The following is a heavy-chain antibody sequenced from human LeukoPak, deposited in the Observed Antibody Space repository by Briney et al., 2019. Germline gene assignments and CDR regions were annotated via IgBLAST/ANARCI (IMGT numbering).Heavy chain of an antibody. V-gene: IGHV4-34*01. CDR1: GGSFSGYY. Sequence: SETLSLTCAVYGGSFSGYYWSWIRQPPGKGLEWIGEINHSGSTNYNPSLKSRVTISVDTSKNQFSLKLSSVTAADTAVYYCARHSSGWSPLRPWGQGTLVTVSS. J-gene: IGHJ5*02. CDR3: ARHSSGWSPLRP. D-gene: IGHD6-19*01. CDR2: INHSGST.